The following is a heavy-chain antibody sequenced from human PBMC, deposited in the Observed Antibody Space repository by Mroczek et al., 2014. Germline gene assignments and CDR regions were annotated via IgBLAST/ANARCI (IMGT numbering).Heavy chain of an antibody. CDR3: ARGFFEITMVRDYYGMDV. CDR2: INPSGGST. J-gene: IGHJ6*02. Sequence: GKKPRASVKVSCKASGYTFTSYYMHWVRQAPGQGLEWMGIINPSGGSTSYAQKFQGRVTMTRDTSTSTVYMELSSLRSEDTAVYYCARGFFEITMVRDYYGMDVWGQGTTVTVSS. V-gene: IGHV1-46*01. D-gene: IGHD3-10*01. CDR1: GYTFTSYY.